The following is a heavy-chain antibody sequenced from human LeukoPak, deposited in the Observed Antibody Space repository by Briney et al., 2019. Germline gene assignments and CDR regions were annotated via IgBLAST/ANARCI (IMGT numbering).Heavy chain of an antibody. CDR3: AKRALLGFGELYYFDY. Sequence: GGSLRLSCAASGFTFSSYAMSWVRHAPGKGLEWVSAISGSGGSTYYADSVKGRFTISRDNSKNTLYLQMNSLRAGDTAVYYCAKRALLGFGELYYFDYWGQGTLVTVSS. CDR1: GFTFSSYA. CDR2: ISGSGGST. J-gene: IGHJ4*02. D-gene: IGHD3-10*01. V-gene: IGHV3-23*01.